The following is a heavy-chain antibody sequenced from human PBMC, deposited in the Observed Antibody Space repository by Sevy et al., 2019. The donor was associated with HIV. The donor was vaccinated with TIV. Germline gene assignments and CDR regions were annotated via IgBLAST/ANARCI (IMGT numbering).Heavy chain of an antibody. CDR2: IYYSGTT. V-gene: IGHV4-39*01. CDR1: GGSINSDSYY. D-gene: IGHD2-21*02. J-gene: IGHJ4*02. CDR3: ARFEYGDYVSHFEY. Sequence: SETLSLTCTVSGGSINSDSYYWGWIRQPPGKGLEWIGNIYYSGTTYYNPSLKSRVTISEDTSKNQFSLKLSSVTAADTAVYYCARFEYGDYVSHFEYWGQGTLVTVSS.